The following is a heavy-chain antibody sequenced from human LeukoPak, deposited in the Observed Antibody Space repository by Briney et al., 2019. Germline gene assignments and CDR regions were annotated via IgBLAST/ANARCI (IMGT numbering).Heavy chain of an antibody. D-gene: IGHD5-18*01. J-gene: IGHJ4*02. CDR1: GFTFSNYG. CDR3: VEGQPGGTQLPSWAPYYFDY. Sequence: GRSLRLSCAASGFTFSNYGMHWVRQAPGKGLEWVAVISYDGSNKYYADSAKGRFTISRDNSKNTLYLQMNSLRAEDTAVYYCVEGQPGGTQLPSWAPYYFDYWGQGTLVTVSS. CDR2: ISYDGSNK. V-gene: IGHV3-30*18.